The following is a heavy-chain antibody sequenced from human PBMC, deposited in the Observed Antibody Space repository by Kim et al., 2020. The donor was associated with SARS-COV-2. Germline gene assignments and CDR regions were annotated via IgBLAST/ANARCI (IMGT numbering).Heavy chain of an antibody. CDR1: GFPFSNYE. V-gene: IGHV3-48*03. CDR2: ISHSGLTI. CDR3: AKDREPYYYGSTGYHH. Sequence: GGSLRLSCEVSGFPFSNYEMHWVRQAPGKGLEWVAYISHSGLTILYAESVEGRFTISRDNANNSLFLQLSGLRVEDTAVYYCAKDREPYYYGSTGYHHWGQGTLVTVSS. D-gene: IGHD3-22*01. J-gene: IGHJ4*02.